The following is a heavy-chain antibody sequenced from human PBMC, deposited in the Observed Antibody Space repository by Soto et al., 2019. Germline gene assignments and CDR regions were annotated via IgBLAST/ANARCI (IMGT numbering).Heavy chain of an antibody. V-gene: IGHV1-69*13. D-gene: IGHD3-10*01. CDR2: IIPIFGTA. Sequence: ASVKVSCKASGGTFSSYAISWLRQAPGQGLEWMGGIIPIFGTANYAQKFQGRVTITADESTSTAYMELSSLRSEDTAVYYCASLFRGVIQRFDYWGQGTLVTVSS. J-gene: IGHJ4*02. CDR1: GGTFSSYA. CDR3: ASLFRGVIQRFDY.